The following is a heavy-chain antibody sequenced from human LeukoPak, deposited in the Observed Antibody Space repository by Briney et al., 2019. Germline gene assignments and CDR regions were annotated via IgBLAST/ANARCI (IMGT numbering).Heavy chain of an antibody. CDR3: ARDDDTSSSNWYFGL. CDR2: ITYEGKKI. V-gene: IGHV3-30*03. CDR1: GFTISNYG. J-gene: IGHJ2*01. D-gene: IGHD3-22*01. Sequence: LRLFCVASGFTISNYGMHWVRQAPGKGLEWLAGITYEGKKIYEADSVEGRFTISRDNSKNTLYLQMSSLRVEDTAQYFCARDDDTSSSNWYFGLWGRGTLVTVPS.